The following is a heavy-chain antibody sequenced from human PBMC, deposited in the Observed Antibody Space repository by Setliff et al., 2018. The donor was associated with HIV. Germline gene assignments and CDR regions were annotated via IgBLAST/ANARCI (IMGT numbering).Heavy chain of an antibody. J-gene: IGHJ4*02. CDR3: AKDPRAAVATICDY. D-gene: IGHD5-12*01. CDR2: IGTGGDT. V-gene: IGHV3-13*01. CDR1: GFAFSDYD. Sequence: ATSGFAFSDYDFHWVRQVTGEGLEWVSAIGTGGDTYYADSVKGRFTISRDNSKNTLYLQMNSLSAEDTAVYYCAKDPRAAVATICDYWGQGTLVTVSS.